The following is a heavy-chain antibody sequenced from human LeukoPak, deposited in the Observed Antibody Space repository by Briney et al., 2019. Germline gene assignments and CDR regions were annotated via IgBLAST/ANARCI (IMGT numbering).Heavy chain of an antibody. V-gene: IGHV4-34*01. CDR3: AARSGGITGTTAY. Sequence: KPSETLSLTCAVYGGSFSGYYWSWIRQPPGKGLEWIGEINHSGSTNYNPSLKSRVTISVDTSKNQFSLKLSSVTAADTAVYYCAARSGGITGTTAYWGQGTLVTVSS. D-gene: IGHD1-7*01. CDR1: GGSFSGYY. CDR2: INHSGST. J-gene: IGHJ4*02.